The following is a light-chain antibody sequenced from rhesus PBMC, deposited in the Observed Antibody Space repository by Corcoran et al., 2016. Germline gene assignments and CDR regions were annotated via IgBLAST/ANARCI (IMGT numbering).Light chain of an antibody. V-gene: IGKV2-78*01. Sequence: IVMTRTPLSLSVTPGEPASISCRSSQSLLHTNGYTYFHWYLQKPGQSPQHLFYEISNRASGVPDRFSGSGAGTDFTLKSSRVEAEDVGVYYCEQTLQLPFTFGPGTKLDI. J-gene: IGKJ3*01. CDR3: EQTLQLPFT. CDR1: QSLLHTNGYTY. CDR2: EIS.